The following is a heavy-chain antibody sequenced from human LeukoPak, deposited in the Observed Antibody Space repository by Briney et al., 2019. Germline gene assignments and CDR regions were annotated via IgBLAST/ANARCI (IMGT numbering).Heavy chain of an antibody. CDR3: ARDYGGSSPFDY. V-gene: IGHV3-48*03. CDR1: GFLFSSFE. J-gene: IGHJ4*02. Sequence: PGGSLRLSCAASGFLFSSFEVNWVRQAPGKGLEWVSYISSSGITIYYADSVKGRLTISRDNAKNSLYLQMNSLRAEDTAVYYCARDYGGSSPFDYWGQGTLVTVSS. D-gene: IGHD4-23*01. CDR2: ISSSGITI.